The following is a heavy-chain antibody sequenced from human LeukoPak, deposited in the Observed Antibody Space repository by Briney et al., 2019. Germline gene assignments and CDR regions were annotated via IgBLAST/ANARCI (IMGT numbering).Heavy chain of an antibody. Sequence: SETLSLTCTVSGGSISYYYWSWIRQPPGKGLEWIGYIYYSGSTKYNPSLKSQITILVDTSKNQFSLKLSSVTAADTAVYYCAVAAAGDSFDYWGQGTLVTVSS. J-gene: IGHJ4*02. D-gene: IGHD6-13*01. CDR2: IYYSGST. CDR3: AVAAAGDSFDY. V-gene: IGHV4-59*08. CDR1: GGSISYYY.